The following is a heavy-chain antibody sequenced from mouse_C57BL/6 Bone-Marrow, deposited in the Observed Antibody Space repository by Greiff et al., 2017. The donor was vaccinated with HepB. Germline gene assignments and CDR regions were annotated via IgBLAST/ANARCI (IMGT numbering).Heavy chain of an antibody. J-gene: IGHJ2*01. CDR1: GYTFTSYW. CDR3: AILTAQATALDY. V-gene: IGHV1-74*01. CDR2: IHPSDSDT. D-gene: IGHD3-2*02. Sequence: QVQLQQPGAELVKPGASVKVSCKASGYTFTSYWMHWVKQRPGQGLEWIGRIHPSDSDTNYNQKFKGKATLTVDKSSSPAYMQLSSLTSEDSAVYSCAILTAQATALDYWGQGTTLTVSS.